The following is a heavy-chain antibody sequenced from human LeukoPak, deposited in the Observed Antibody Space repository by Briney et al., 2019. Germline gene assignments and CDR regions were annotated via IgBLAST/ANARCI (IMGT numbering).Heavy chain of an antibody. CDR3: VRGGYGSIDY. Sequence: PGGSLRLSCAAPGFTFSSLWMHWVRQAPGKGLVWVSYINSDGTTATYADSVKGRFTISRDNAKTTLYLQMNRLRAEDTAVYYCVRGGYGSIDYWGQGTLVTVSS. J-gene: IGHJ4*02. CDR2: INSDGTTA. V-gene: IGHV3-74*01. D-gene: IGHD4-17*01. CDR1: GFTFSSLW.